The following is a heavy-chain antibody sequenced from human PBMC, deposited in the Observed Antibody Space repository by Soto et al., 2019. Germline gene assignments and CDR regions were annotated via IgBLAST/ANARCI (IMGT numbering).Heavy chain of an antibody. V-gene: IGHV4-4*02. CDR3: ARRWGEGRVDY. CDR1: GGSISSSNW. J-gene: IGHJ4*02. CDR2: IYHSGNT. D-gene: IGHD3-10*01. Sequence: QVQLQESGPGLVKPSGTLSLTCAVSGGSISSSNWWSWVRQPPGKGLEWIGEIYHSGNTNYNPSLKGLVTMAVDKSRNQFSLKLSSVTAADTAVYYCARRWGEGRVDYWGQGTLVTVSS.